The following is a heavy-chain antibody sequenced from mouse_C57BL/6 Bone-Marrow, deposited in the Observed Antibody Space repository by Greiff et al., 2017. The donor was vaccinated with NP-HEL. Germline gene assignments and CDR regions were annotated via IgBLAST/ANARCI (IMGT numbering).Heavy chain of an antibody. CDR3: ARHNIPRYCYNYCDAMDD. J-gene: IGHJ4*01. CDR2: ISSGGSTI. D-gene: IGHD2-12*01. Sequence: DVHLVESGGGLVKPGGSLKLSCAASGFTFSDYGMHWVRQAPEKGLEWVAYISSGGSTIYYADTVKGRFTISRDNAKNTLFLQMTSLRSEDTAMYYCARHNIPRYCYNYCDAMDDWGQGPSVTVSS. CDR1: GFTFSDYG. V-gene: IGHV5-17*01.